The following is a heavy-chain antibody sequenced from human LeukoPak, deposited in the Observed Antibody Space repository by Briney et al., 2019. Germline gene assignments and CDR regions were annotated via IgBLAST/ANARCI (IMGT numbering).Heavy chain of an antibody. Sequence: ASVKVSCKASDYTFTSYGISWVRQATGQGLEWMGWMNPNSGNTGYAQKFQGRVTITRNTSISTAYMELSSLRSEDTAVYYCARGWGGSYFDAFDIWGQGTMVTVSS. D-gene: IGHD1-26*01. V-gene: IGHV1-8*03. CDR3: ARGWGGSYFDAFDI. CDR2: MNPNSGNT. J-gene: IGHJ3*02. CDR1: DYTFTSYG.